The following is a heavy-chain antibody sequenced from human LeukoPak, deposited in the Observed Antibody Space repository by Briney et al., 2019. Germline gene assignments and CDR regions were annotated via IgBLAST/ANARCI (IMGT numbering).Heavy chain of an antibody. Sequence: TGGSLRLSCAASGFTFSDYYMSWIRQAPGKGLEWVSYISSSGSTIYYADSVKGRFTISRDNAKNSLYLQMNSLRAEDTAVYYCAREGYYYGSGSDTPSFDYWGQGTLVTVSS. J-gene: IGHJ4*02. CDR3: AREGYYYGSGSDTPSFDY. CDR1: GFTFSDYY. CDR2: ISSSGSTI. V-gene: IGHV3-11*01. D-gene: IGHD3-10*01.